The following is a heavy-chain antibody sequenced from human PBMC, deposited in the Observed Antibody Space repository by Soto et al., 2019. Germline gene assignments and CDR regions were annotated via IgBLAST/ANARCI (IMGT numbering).Heavy chain of an antibody. J-gene: IGHJ4*02. D-gene: IGHD3-10*01. Sequence: PSEPLSLTCTVSGDSISSYHWSWIRQPPGKGLEWIGFILSSGRTNYNPSLKSRVTISVDTSKNQFSLKLSSVTAADMAVYYCARHYGSGTYPLDYWGQGTLVTVSS. V-gene: IGHV4-59*08. CDR2: ILSSGRT. CDR1: GDSISSYH. CDR3: ARHYGSGTYPLDY.